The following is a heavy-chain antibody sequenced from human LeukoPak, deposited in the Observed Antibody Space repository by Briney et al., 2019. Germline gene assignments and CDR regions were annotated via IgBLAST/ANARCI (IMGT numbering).Heavy chain of an antibody. J-gene: IGHJ6*03. CDR1: GSTFSSYA. Sequence: ASVKVSCKASGSTFSSYAISWVRQAPGQGLEWKGGIIPIFGTTNYAQKFQDRVTITADESTSTAYMELSSLRSEDTAVYYCARAARTITGTTEGEYYYYYMDVWGKGTTVTVSS. V-gene: IGHV1-69*13. CDR2: IIPIFGTT. CDR3: ARAARTITGTTEGEYYYYYMDV. D-gene: IGHD1-7*01.